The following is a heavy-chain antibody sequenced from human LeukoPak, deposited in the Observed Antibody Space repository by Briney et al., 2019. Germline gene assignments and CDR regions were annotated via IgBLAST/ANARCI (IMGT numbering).Heavy chain of an antibody. CDR1: GFTFSSYE. V-gene: IGHV3-21*05. CDR3: ARAANTAAGTPTLAIDY. D-gene: IGHD6-13*01. Sequence: PGGSLRLSCAASGFTFSSYEMNWVRQAPGKGLEWVSYIPNTSSYTSYADSVRGRFTISRDNAKNSPYLQMNSLRAEDTAVYYCARAANTAAGTPTLAIDYWGQGTLVTVSS. CDR2: IPNTSSYT. J-gene: IGHJ4*02.